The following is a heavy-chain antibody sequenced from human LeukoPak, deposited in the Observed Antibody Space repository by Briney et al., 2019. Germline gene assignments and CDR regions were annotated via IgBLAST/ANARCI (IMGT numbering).Heavy chain of an antibody. CDR2: IIPIFGTA. Sequence: SVKLSCKASGGTFSRYAISWVRQAPGQGLEWMGGIIPIFGTANYAQKFRGRVTITTDESTSTAYMELSSLRSENTAVYCCARGGRDCSSTSCYADYYYYYMDVWGKGTTVTVSS. J-gene: IGHJ6*03. V-gene: IGHV1-69*05. D-gene: IGHD2-2*01. CDR3: ARGGRDCSSTSCYADYYYYYMDV. CDR1: GGTFSRYA.